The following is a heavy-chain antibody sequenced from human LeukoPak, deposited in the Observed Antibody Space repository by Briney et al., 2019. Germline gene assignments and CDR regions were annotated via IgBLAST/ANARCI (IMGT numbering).Heavy chain of an antibody. CDR2: ISGSGGST. D-gene: IGHD1-1*01. J-gene: IGHJ4*01. CDR1: GFTFSSYG. V-gene: IGHV3-23*01. Sequence: PGGSLRLSCAASGFTFSSYGMHWVRQAPGKGLEWVSSISGSGGSTYYADSVKGRFTISRDNSKNTLHLQMNSLRAEDTAVYYCARDYWNYFDYWGQGTLVTVST. CDR3: ARDYWNYFDY.